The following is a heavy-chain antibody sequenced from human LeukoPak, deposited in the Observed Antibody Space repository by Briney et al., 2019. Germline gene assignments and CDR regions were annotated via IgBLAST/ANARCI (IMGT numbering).Heavy chain of an antibody. J-gene: IGHJ2*01. D-gene: IGHD6-19*01. CDR3: ARGGELAVAGDFDL. CDR1: GFTFSSYS. Sequence: GGSLRLSCAASGFTFSSYSMNWVRQAPGKGLEWVSSISSSSSYIYYADSVKGRFTISRDNAKNSLYLQMNSLRAEDTAVYYCARGGELAVAGDFDLWGRGTLVTVSS. V-gene: IGHV3-21*01. CDR2: ISSSSSYI.